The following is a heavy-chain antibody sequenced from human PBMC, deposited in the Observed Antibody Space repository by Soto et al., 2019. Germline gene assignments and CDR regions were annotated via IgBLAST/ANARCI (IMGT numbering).Heavy chain of an antibody. CDR1: GYSFTSYW. Sequence: PGESLKISCKGSGYSFTSYWISWVRQMPGKGLEWMGRIDPSDSYTNYSPSFQGHVTISADKSISTAYLQWSSLKASDTAMYYCASGTRRAYYYYGMDVWGQGTTVTVSS. D-gene: IGHD1-1*01. CDR3: ASGTRRAYYYYGMDV. V-gene: IGHV5-10-1*01. J-gene: IGHJ6*02. CDR2: IDPSDSYT.